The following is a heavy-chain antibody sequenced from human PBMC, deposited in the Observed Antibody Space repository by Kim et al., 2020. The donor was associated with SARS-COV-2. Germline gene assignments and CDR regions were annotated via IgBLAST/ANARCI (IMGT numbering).Heavy chain of an antibody. CDR3: AREDTIFRALDY. CDR1: GGSISSGGYY. V-gene: IGHV4-31*03. Sequence: SETLSLTCTVSGGSISSGGYYWSWIRQHPGKGLEWIGYIYYSGSTYYNPSLKSRVTISVDTSKNQFSLKLSSGTAADTAVYYCAREDTIFRALDYRGQGTLGTVSA. J-gene: IGHJ4*02. D-gene: IGHD3-9*01. CDR2: IYYSGST.